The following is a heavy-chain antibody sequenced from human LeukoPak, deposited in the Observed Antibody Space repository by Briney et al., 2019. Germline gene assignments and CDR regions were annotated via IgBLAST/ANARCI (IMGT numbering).Heavy chain of an antibody. D-gene: IGHD4-11*01. CDR1: GYSFNSYW. J-gene: IGHJ6*03. CDR3: ARHLPTPTYYYMDV. V-gene: IGHV5-51*01. Sequence: GESLKISCKGSGYSFNSYWIGWVRQMPGKGLKWMGIIYPGDSDTRYSPSFQGQVTISADKSISTAYLQWSSLKASDTAMYYRARHLPTPTYYYMDVWGKGTTVTVSS. CDR2: IYPGDSDT.